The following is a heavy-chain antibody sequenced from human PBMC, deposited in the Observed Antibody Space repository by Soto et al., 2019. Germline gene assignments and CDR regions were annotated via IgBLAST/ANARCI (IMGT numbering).Heavy chain of an antibody. J-gene: IGHJ4*02. V-gene: IGHV3-15*01. CDR1: GFTFSNAW. CDR2: IKSKTDGGTT. CDR3: TTDRFLPVGATLRVLY. D-gene: IGHD1-26*01. Sequence: NPGGSLRLSCAASGFTFSNAWMSWVRQAPGKGLEWVGRIKSKTDGGTTDYAAPVKGRFTISRDDSKNTLYLQMNSLKTEDTAVYYCTTDRFLPVGATLRVLYWGQGTLVTVSS.